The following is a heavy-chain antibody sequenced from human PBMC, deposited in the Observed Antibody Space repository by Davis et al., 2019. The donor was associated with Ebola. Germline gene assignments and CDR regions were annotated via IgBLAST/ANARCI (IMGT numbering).Heavy chain of an antibody. Sequence: PGGSLRLSCAASGFTFSGSAMHWVRQASGKGLEWVGRIRSKANSYATAYAASVKGRFTISRDDSKNTAYLQMNSLKAEDTAVYYCLYYGGGSYLHYWGQGTLVTVSS. CDR2: IRSKANSYAT. CDR1: GFTFSGSA. CDR3: LYYGGGSYLHY. D-gene: IGHD3-10*01. J-gene: IGHJ4*02. V-gene: IGHV3-73*01.